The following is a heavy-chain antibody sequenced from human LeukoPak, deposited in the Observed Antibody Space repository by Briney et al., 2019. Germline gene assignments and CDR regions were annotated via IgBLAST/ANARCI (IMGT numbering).Heavy chain of an antibody. CDR3: ARVGRDYGGNRFSDY. J-gene: IGHJ4*02. D-gene: IGHD4-23*01. CDR1: GYTFTSSG. Sequence: ASVKVSCKASGYTFTSSGVSWVRQVPGQGLEWMEWISAYNGDINYAQKFQGRVTMTTDTSTSTAYMELRSLRSDDTAIYYCARVGRDYGGNRFSDYWGQGTLVTVSS. CDR2: ISAYNGDI. V-gene: IGHV1-18*01.